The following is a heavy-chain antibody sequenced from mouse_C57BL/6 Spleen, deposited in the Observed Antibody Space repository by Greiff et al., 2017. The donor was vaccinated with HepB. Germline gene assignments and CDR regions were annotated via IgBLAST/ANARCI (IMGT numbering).Heavy chain of an antibody. V-gene: IGHV1-50*01. CDR2: IDPSDSYT. Sequence: QVQLQQPGAELVKPGASVKLSCKASGYTFTSYWMQWVKQRPGQGLEWIGEIDPSDSYTNYNQKFKGKATLTVDTSSSTAYMQLSSLTSEDSAVYYCASRGYYDSYWYFDVWGTGTTVTVAS. J-gene: IGHJ1*03. D-gene: IGHD2-4*01. CDR1: GYTFTSYW. CDR3: ASRGYYDSYWYFDV.